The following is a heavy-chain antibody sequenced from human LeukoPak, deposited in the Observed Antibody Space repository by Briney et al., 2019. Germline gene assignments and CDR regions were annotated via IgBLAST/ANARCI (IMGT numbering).Heavy chain of an antibody. CDR1: GGSMSSYY. V-gene: IGHV4-59*01. CDR3: ARGGGYEMPRVLDY. Sequence: SETLSLTCTVSGGSMSSYYWSWIRQPPGRGLEWIGYIYYSGSTNYNPSLKSRVTMSVDTSKNQFSQKVTSVTAADTAVYYCARGGGYEMPRVLDYWGQGTLVTVSS. CDR2: IYYSGST. J-gene: IGHJ4*02. D-gene: IGHD5-12*01.